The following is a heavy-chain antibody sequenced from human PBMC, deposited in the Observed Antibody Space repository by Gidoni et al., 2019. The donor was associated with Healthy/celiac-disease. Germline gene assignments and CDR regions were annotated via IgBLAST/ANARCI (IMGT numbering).Heavy chain of an antibody. CDR2: ISAYNGNT. Sequence: QVQLVQAAAEVKKPGASVKVSCKASGYTLTRYGIRWVRQAPGQGLEWMGWISAYNGNTNYAQKLQGRVTMTTDTSTSTAYMELRSLRSDDTAVYYCARDLRAVAATRGAFDIWGQGTMVTVSS. CDR1: GYTLTRYG. J-gene: IGHJ3*02. CDR3: ARDLRAVAATRGAFDI. V-gene: IGHV1-18*01. D-gene: IGHD2-15*01.